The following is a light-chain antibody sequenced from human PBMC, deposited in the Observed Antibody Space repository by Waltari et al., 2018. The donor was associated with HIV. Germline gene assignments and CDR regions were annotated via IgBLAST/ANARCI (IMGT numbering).Light chain of an antibody. CDR2: DVT. CDR1: SNDVGDYNH. V-gene: IGLV2-14*03. CDR3: TAYKYSTRSYV. J-gene: IGLJ1*01. Sequence: QSALTQPASVSGSPGQSITISCIGSSNDVGDYNHVAWYQQHPDKAPKLLIYDVTNRAPGVSNRSSCSKAGNTAALAISGLQAEDEADNFCTAYKYSTRSYVFGTGTKVTVL.